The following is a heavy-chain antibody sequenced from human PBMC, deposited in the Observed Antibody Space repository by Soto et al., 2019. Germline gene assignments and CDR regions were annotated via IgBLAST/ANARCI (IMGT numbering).Heavy chain of an antibody. CDR3: ARDFGHGYYLDY. V-gene: IGHV3-48*02. CDR1: GFSFSNYN. CDR2: ITDSSDTV. D-gene: IGHD3-3*01. Sequence: GGSLRLSCVGSGFSFSNYNMNWVRQAPGKGLEWVSYITDSSDTVHYADSVRGRFTISRDNAESSLYLQMNSLRDEDTAVYFCARDFGHGYYLDYWGRGTLVTVSS. J-gene: IGHJ4*02.